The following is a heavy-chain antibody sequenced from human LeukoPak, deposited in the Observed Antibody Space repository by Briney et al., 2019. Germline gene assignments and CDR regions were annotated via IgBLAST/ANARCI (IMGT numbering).Heavy chain of an antibody. D-gene: IGHD2-8*01. CDR3: ARDGTNYTFDI. CDR1: GYTFTSNH. CDR2: ITASGHYT. V-gene: IGHV1-46*01. Sequence: ASVKVSCKASGYTFTSNHMHWVRQVPSQGLEWVGVITASGHYTRYAQNFQGRVTMTRDTSTSTVYMELSSLRSEDTALYFCARDGTNYTFDIWGQGTMVTVSS. J-gene: IGHJ3*02.